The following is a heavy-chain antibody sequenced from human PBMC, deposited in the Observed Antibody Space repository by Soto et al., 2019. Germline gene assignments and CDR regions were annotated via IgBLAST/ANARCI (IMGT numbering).Heavy chain of an antibody. CDR2: INPNSGGT. V-gene: IGHV1-2*04. Sequence: ASVKVSCKASGYTFTGYYMHWVRQAPGQGLEWMGWINPNSGGTNYAQKFQGWVTMTRDTSISTAYMELSRLRSDDTAVYYCARGAAAGTGGYMDVWGKGTTVTVSS. CDR3: ARGAAAGTGGYMDV. J-gene: IGHJ6*03. CDR1: GYTFTGYY. D-gene: IGHD6-13*01.